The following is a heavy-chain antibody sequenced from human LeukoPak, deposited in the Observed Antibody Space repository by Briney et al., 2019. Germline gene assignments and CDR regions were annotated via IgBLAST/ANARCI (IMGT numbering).Heavy chain of an antibody. CDR3: VRDLGHSRHYFEY. Sequence: GGSLRLSCAASGFTFNSFFLNWVRLTPGRQLEWLACISQDGSETFYMDSVRGRFTISRDNTKNSLYLQMDSLRAEDTAVYFCVRDLGHSRHYFEYWGQGALVTVSS. CDR1: GFTFNSFF. V-gene: IGHV3-7*01. J-gene: IGHJ4*02. D-gene: IGHD7-27*01. CDR2: ISQDGSET.